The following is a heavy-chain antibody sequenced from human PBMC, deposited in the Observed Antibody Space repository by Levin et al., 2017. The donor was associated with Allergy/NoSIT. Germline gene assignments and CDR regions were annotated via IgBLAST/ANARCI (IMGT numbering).Heavy chain of an antibody. J-gene: IGHJ4*02. D-gene: IGHD5-18*01. Sequence: SETLSLTCAVSGGSISSGGYSWSWIRQPPGKGLEWIGNIYLSGSTNDNPSLKSRVTMSVDRSKNQVPLKLGYVTAADTAVYYCARVAGYSYGYYFDYWGPGTLVTVSS. CDR3: ARVAGYSYGYYFDY. V-gene: IGHV4-30-2*01. CDR1: GGSISSGGYS. CDR2: IYLSGST.